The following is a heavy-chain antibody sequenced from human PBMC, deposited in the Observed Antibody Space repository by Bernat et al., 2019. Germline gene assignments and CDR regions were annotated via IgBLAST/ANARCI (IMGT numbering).Heavy chain of an antibody. CDR2: ISGSGGST. J-gene: IGHJ4*02. V-gene: IGHV3-23*01. Sequence: EVQLLESGGGLVQPGGSLRLSCAASGFTFSSYAMSWVLQAPGKGLEWVSAISGSGGSTYYADSVKGRFTISRDNSKNTLYLQMNSLRAEDTAVYYCAKALYYDFWSGHFDYWGQGTLVTVSS. CDR3: AKALYYDFWSGHFDY. D-gene: IGHD3-3*01. CDR1: GFTFSSYA.